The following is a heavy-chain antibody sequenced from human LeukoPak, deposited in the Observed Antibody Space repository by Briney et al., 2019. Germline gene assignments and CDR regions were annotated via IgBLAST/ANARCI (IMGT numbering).Heavy chain of an antibody. D-gene: IGHD1-26*01. J-gene: IGHJ4*02. CDR1: GFTFSSYW. CDR2: IKQDGSEK. V-gene: IGHV3-7*01. CDR3: ARDLNGGATDY. Sequence: GGSLRLSCAASGFTFSSYWMSWVRQAPGKGLEWVTNIKQDGSEKYYVDSVKGRFTISRDNAKNSLYLQMNSLRAEDTAVYYCARDLNGGATDYWGQGTLVTVSS.